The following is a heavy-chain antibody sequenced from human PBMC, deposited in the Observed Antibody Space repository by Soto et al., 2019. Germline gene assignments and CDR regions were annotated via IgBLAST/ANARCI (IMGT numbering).Heavy chain of an antibody. Sequence: GGSLRLSCAASGFTFSGSAMHWVRQASGKGLEWVSTISGSDGKTFYAGSVKGRFSISRDTSQSTLYLQMNSLRADDTAMYYCARWSYLDYWGQGTRVTVSS. V-gene: IGHV3-23*01. J-gene: IGHJ4*02. D-gene: IGHD3-3*01. CDR1: GFTFSGSA. CDR3: ARWSYLDY. CDR2: ISGSDGKT.